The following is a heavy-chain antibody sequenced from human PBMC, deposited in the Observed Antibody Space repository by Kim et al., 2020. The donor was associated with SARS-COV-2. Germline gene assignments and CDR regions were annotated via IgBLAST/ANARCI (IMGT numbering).Heavy chain of an antibody. V-gene: IGHV1-18*01. CDR2: IGAYNGMS. CDR1: GYTFAAYG. J-gene: IGHJ6*02. Sequence: ASVKVSCKASGYTFAAYGISWVRQARGQGLPWMGGIGAYNGMSDYGQTFHDRITMTTDISSSTAYLEVRSLRSDDTAIYFCARGGRGDHFYNGMDGWGQGTAVIVPS. CDR3: ARGGRGDHFYNGMDG. D-gene: IGHD2-21*02.